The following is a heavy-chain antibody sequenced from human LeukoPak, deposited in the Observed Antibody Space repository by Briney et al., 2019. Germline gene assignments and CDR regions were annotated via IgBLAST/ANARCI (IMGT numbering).Heavy chain of an antibody. CDR1: GGSISSYY. CDR3: ARDRGSYLSPHGSYFDY. V-gene: IGHV4-59*12. Sequence: SETLSLTCTVSGGSISSYYWSWIRQPPGKGLEWIGYIYYSGSTYYNPSLKSRVTISVDRSKNQFSLKLSSVTAADTAVYYCARDRGSYLSPHGSYFDYWGQGTLVTVSS. J-gene: IGHJ4*02. D-gene: IGHD1-26*01. CDR2: IYYSGST.